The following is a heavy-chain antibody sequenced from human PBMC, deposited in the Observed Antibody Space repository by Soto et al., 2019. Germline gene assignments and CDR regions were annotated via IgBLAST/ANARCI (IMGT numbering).Heavy chain of an antibody. CDR1: GYTFTGYY. CDR3: AREVVSRGMDV. CDR2: INPNSGNT. J-gene: IGHJ6*02. D-gene: IGHD3-22*01. V-gene: IGHV1-8*02. Sequence: ASVKVSCKASGYTFTGYYMHWVRQAPGQGLEWMGWINPNSGNTGYAQKFQGRVTMTRNTSISTAYMELSSLRSEDTAVYYCAREVVSRGMDVWGQGTTVTVSS.